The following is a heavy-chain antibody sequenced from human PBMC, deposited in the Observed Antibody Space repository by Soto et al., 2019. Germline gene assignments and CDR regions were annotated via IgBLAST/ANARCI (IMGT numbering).Heavy chain of an antibody. V-gene: IGHV5-10-1*01. CDR2: IDPSDSYT. Sequence: GESLKISCRGSGYSFTSYWISWVRQMPGKGLEWMGRIDPSDSYTNYSPSFQGHVTISADKSISTAYLQWSSLKASDTAMYYCARHTGEEVYYYDSSGYSRPDEWGQGTLVTVSS. J-gene: IGHJ4*02. CDR1: GYSFTSYW. CDR3: ARHTGEEVYYYDSSGYSRPDE. D-gene: IGHD3-22*01.